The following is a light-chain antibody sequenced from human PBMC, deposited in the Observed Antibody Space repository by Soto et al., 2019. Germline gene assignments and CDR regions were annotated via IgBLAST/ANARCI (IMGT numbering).Light chain of an antibody. CDR2: SHE. CDR3: AAWDGSLNAGV. J-gene: IGLJ3*02. V-gene: IGLV1-44*01. CDR1: RSNVGRNS. Sequence: QSVVTQPPSASQTPGQRVTISCSGSRSNVGRNSVSWYQHVPGTAPKLLIYSHEQRPSGVPDRISASRSGTAASLAISGRGSEDEAFYYCAAWDGSLNAGVFGGGTKLTVL.